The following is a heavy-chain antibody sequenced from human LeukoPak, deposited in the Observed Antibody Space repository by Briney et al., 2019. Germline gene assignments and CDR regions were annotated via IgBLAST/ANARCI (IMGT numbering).Heavy chain of an antibody. V-gene: IGHV3-7*02. CDR2: INHDGGDK. J-gene: IGHJ4*02. D-gene: IGHD4-17*01. CDR1: GFIFRNYW. Sequence: PGGSLRLSCVASGFIFRNYWMSWVRQAPGKGLEWVANINHDGGDKNYVDSVKGRFTISRDNAKSSLYLQMNSLRVEDTAVYYCAITGGPTVTAFDFWGQGILVTVSS. CDR3: AITGGPTVTAFDF.